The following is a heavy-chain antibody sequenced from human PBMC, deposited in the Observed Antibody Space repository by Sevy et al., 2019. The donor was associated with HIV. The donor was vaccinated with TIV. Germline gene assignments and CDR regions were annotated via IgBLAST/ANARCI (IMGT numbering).Heavy chain of an antibody. V-gene: IGHV3-23*01. CDR3: AKDIRVALVVPSPGYGMDV. CDR2: ISGSGDTT. CDR1: GFNFINYG. D-gene: IGHD2-15*01. J-gene: IGHJ6*02. Sequence: GGSLRLSCAASGFNFINYGMSWVRQAPGKGLEWVSVISGSGDTTNYADSVKGRFVISRDNSKNTQYLQLNSLRAEDTAVYYCAKDIRVALVVPSPGYGMDVWGHGTSVTVSS.